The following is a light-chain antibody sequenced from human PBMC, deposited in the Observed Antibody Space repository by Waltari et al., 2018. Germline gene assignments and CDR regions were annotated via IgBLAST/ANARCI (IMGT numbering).Light chain of an antibody. Sequence: IVMTQSPLSLPVTPGEPASISCRSSQSLLHSNGYNYLDWYLQKPGQSPQLLIYLGSNRASGVPDRFSGSGSGTDFTLKISRVEAEDVGVYYCMQALQTWTFGQGP. J-gene: IGKJ1*01. V-gene: IGKV2-28*01. CDR2: LGS. CDR1: QSLLHSNGYNY. CDR3: MQALQTWT.